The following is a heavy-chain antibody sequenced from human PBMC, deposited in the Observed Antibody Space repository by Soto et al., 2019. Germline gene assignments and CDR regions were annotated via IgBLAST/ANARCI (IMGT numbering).Heavy chain of an antibody. D-gene: IGHD6-25*01. J-gene: IGHJ6*02. CDR1: GGSISSYF. V-gene: IGHV4-59*08. CDR3: SRQVSSAWPPYYYDMDV. Sequence: SETLSLTCTASGGSISSYFWSWIRQPPGRGLEWIGHIHYSGSTNYNPSLKSRVTISVDTSKNQVSLKLSSVTAADTAMYFCSRQVSSAWPPYYYDMDVWGQGTTVTFSS. CDR2: IHYSGST.